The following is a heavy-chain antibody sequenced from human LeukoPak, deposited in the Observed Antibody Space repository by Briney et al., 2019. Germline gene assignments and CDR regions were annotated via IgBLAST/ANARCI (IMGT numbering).Heavy chain of an antibody. CDR2: INPNSGGT. V-gene: IGHV1-2*06. Sequence: GASVKVSCKASGYTFTGYYMHWVRQAPGQGLEWMGRINPNSGGTNYAQKFQGRVTMTRDTSISTAYMGLSRLRSDDTAVYYCARARMTAITIGNAFDIWGQGTTVTVSS. D-gene: IGHD2-21*02. CDR1: GYTFTGYY. CDR3: ARARMTAITIGNAFDI. J-gene: IGHJ3*02.